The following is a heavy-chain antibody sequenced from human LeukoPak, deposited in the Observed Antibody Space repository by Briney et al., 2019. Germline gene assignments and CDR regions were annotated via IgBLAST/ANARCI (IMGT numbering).Heavy chain of an antibody. D-gene: IGHD6-6*01. CDR2: IYSGGST. Sequence: GGSLRLSCAASGFTVSSNYMSWVRQAPGKGLEWVSVIYSGGSTYYADSVQGRFTISRDNSKNTLYLQMNILRAEDTAVYYCASSSNYYYYDGMDVWGQGTTVTVSS. CDR3: ASSSNYYYYDGMDV. V-gene: IGHV3-66*02. CDR1: GFTVSSNY. J-gene: IGHJ6*02.